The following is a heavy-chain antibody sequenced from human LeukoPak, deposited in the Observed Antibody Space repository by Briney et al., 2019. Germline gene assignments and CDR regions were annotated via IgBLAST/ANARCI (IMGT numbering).Heavy chain of an antibody. D-gene: IGHD2-2*01. CDR1: GFTFSSYA. Sequence: PGGSLRLSCAASGFTFSSYAMSWVRQAPGKGLEWVSAISGSGGSTYYADSVKGRFTISRDNSKNTLYLQMNSLRAEDTAVYYCARDSHQLPANDAFDIWGQGTMVTVSS. CDR3: ARDSHQLPANDAFDI. CDR2: ISGSGGST. J-gene: IGHJ3*02. V-gene: IGHV3-23*01.